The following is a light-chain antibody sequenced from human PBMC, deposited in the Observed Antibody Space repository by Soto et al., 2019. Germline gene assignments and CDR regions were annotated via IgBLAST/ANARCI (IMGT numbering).Light chain of an antibody. CDR3: LQSYNYPRT. CDR2: AAS. V-gene: IGKV1-6*01. J-gene: IGKJ1*01. Sequence: AIQMTQSPSSLSASVGDRVTITCRASQGIRNDLGWYQQKPGKAAKLLIYAASSLPRDVQSRFSGSGSGTDFALTISSLQPEDFANYYCLQSYNYPRTVGQGNKVEIK. CDR1: QGIRND.